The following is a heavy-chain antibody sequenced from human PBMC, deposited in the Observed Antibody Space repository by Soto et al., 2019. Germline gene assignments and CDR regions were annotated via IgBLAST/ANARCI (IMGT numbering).Heavy chain of an antibody. CDR3: AKVRYSSPMGYYYGMDV. CDR1: GDTFSSHA. CDR2: IIPIFDAR. Sequence: QVQLVQSGAEVQKPGSSVKVSCKASGDTFSSHALSWVRQAPGQGLEWMGGIIPIFDARTYAQKFQGRVTISADKSTKTGYMELSSLTSEDTAVYYCAKVRYSSPMGYYYGMDVWGQGTTVTVSS. D-gene: IGHD2-2*01. V-gene: IGHV1-69*06. J-gene: IGHJ6*02.